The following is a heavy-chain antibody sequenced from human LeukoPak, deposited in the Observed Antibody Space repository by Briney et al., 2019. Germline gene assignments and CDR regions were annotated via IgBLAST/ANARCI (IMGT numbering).Heavy chain of an antibody. Sequence: LQTLSLTCTVSGGSISSGGHYWSWIRQHPGKGLEWIGYIYYSGSTYYNPSLKSRVIISVDTSKNQFSLKLSSVTAADTAVYYCARYTVVAHSFDPWGQGTLVTVSS. J-gene: IGHJ5*02. CDR1: GGSISSGGHY. CDR2: IYYSGST. D-gene: IGHD2-2*01. CDR3: ARYTVVAHSFDP. V-gene: IGHV4-31*03.